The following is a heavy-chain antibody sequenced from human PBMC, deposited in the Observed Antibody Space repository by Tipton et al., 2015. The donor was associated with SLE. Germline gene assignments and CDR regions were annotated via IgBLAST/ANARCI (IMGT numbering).Heavy chain of an antibody. CDR2: IYSGGST. CDR1: GFTVSSNY. V-gene: IGHV3-53*01. J-gene: IGHJ4*02. Sequence: SLRLSCVASGFTVSSNYMSWVRQAPGKGLEWVSVIYSGGSTYYADSVKGRFTISRDNSKNTLYLQMNSLRAEDTAVYYCAHRGTKVATIQGLYFDYWGQGTLVTVSS. CDR3: AHRGTKVATIQGLYFDY. D-gene: IGHD5-24*01.